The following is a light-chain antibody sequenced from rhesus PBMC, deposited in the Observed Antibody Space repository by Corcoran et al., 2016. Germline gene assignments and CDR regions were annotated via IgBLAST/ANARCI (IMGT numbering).Light chain of an antibody. V-gene: IGKV1-44*03. CDR1: STISSY. CDR2: AAS. J-gene: IGKJ1*01. CDR3: QQHNSHPS. Sequence: DIQMTQSPSSLSASVGDRVNITCRARSTISSYLAWYQQKPGKVPKLLIYAASTLQIGVPSRFSGSGSGTDFPLTFSRLQPDDFATYYCQQHNSHPSFGHATKVEIK.